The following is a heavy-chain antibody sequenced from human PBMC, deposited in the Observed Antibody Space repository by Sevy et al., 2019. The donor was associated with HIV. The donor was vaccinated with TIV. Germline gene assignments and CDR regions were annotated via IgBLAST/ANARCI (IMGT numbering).Heavy chain of an antibody. V-gene: IGHV3-30*04. CDR1: GFTFSSYA. D-gene: IGHD3-16*02. CDR3: ARGPLRLGELSSESPFDY. CDR2: ISYDGSNK. J-gene: IGHJ4*02. Sequence: GGSLRLSCAASGFTFSSYAMHWVRQAPGKGLEWVAVISYDGSNKYYADPVKGRFTISRDNSKNTLYLQMNSLRAEDTAVYYCARGPLRLGELSSESPFDYWGQGTLVTVSS.